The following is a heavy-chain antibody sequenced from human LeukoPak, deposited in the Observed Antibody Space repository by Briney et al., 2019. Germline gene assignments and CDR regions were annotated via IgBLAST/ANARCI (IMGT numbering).Heavy chain of an antibody. J-gene: IGHJ3*02. V-gene: IGHV3-30*02. Sequence: GGSLRLSCAASGFTFSNSGMHWDRQAPGKGPEWVAFIRFDGSSKFYTDSVKGRFTISRDNSKNTLNLQMNSLRAEDTAVYYCAKDYIYGGWGNAFDIWGQGTKVTVSS. CDR3: AKDYIYGGWGNAFDI. CDR2: IRFDGSSK. D-gene: IGHD5-18*01. CDR1: GFTFSNSG.